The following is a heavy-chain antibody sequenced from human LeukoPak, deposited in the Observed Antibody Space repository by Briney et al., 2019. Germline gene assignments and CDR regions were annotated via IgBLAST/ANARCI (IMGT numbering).Heavy chain of an antibody. CDR1: GFTFSSYV. V-gene: IGHV3-23*01. CDR3: VKKGLGYCSNGVCHFDY. J-gene: IGHJ4*02. D-gene: IGHD2-8*01. Sequence: GGSLRLSCAASGFTFSSYVMHWVRQAPGKGLEWVSAVSDSGGSTFYADSVKGRFTISRDNSKNTLYLQMNSLRAEDTAVYYCVKKGLGYCSNGVCHFDYSGQGTLVTVSS. CDR2: VSDSGGST.